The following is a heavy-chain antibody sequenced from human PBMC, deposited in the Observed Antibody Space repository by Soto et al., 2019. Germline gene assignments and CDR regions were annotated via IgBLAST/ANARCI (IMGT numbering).Heavy chain of an antibody. D-gene: IGHD3-22*01. CDR2: IWYDGSNK. J-gene: IGHJ4*02. CDR1: GFTFSSYG. Sequence: QVQLVESGGGVVQPGRSLRLSCAASGFTFSSYGMHWVRQVPGKGLEWVAVIWYDGSNKYYADSVKGRFTISRDNSKNTLYLQMNSLRAEDTAVYYCARDRYYYDSSGYYFDYWGQGTLVTVSS. V-gene: IGHV3-33*01. CDR3: ARDRYYYDSSGYYFDY.